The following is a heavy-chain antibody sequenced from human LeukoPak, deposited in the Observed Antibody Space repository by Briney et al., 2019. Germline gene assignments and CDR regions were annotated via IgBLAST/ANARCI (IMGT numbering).Heavy chain of an antibody. V-gene: IGHV5-51*01. J-gene: IGHJ2*01. Sequence: HGESLKISCKGSGYSFTSYWIAWLRQMPGKGLEWMGIIYPGDSDTRYSPSFQGQVTISADKSIRTAYLQWSSLKASDNAMYYCARLTTPPWYFDLWGRGTLVTVSS. CDR1: GYSFTSYW. D-gene: IGHD4-11*01. CDR2: IYPGDSDT. CDR3: ARLTTPPWYFDL.